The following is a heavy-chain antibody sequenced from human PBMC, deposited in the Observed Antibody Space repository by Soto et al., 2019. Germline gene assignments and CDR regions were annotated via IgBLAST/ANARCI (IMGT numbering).Heavy chain of an antibody. Sequence: GASVKVSCKASGGTFGSYAIRWVRQAPGQGLEWMGGIIPIFGTANYAQKFQGRVTITADESTSTAYMELSSLRSEDTAVYYCARGLDYLWFDPWGQGTLVTVSS. CDR3: ARGLDYLWFDP. CDR1: GGTFGSYA. V-gene: IGHV1-69*13. CDR2: IIPIFGTA. D-gene: IGHD4-17*01. J-gene: IGHJ5*02.